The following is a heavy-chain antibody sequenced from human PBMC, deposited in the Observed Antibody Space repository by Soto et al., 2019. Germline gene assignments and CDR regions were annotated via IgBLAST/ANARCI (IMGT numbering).Heavy chain of an antibody. CDR3: ARDRSDYDILTGYYRSYYYYGMDV. V-gene: IGHV3-30-3*01. J-gene: IGHJ6*02. CDR2: ISYDGSNK. Sequence: GGSLRLSCAASGFTFSSYAMHWVRQAPGKGLEWVAVISYDGSNKYYEDSVKGRFTISRDNSKKTLYLQMNSLRAEDTAVYYCARDRSDYDILTGYYRSYYYYGMDVWGQGTTVTVSS. D-gene: IGHD3-9*01. CDR1: GFTFSSYA.